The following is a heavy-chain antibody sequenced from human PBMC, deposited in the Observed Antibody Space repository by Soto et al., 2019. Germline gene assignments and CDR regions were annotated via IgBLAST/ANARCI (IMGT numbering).Heavy chain of an antibody. CDR2: ISAYNGNT. J-gene: IGHJ4*02. CDR1: GYTFTSYG. CDR3: ARDGPWGIVVVVAATEPFDY. Sequence: ASVKVSCKASGYTFTSYGISWVRQAPGQGLEWMGWISAYNGNTNYAQKLQGRVTMTTDTSTSTAYMELRSLRSDDTAVYYCARDGPWGIVVVVAATEPFDYWGQGTLVTVSS. V-gene: IGHV1-18*01. D-gene: IGHD2-15*01.